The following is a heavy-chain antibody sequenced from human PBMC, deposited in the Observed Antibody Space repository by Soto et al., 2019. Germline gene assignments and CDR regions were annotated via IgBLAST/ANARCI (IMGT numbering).Heavy chain of an antibody. CDR1: GFTFSSYA. CDR2: ISYDGSNK. CDR3: AREMRDIVLVPAAGGYYYYGMDV. Sequence: QVQLVESGGGVVQPGRSLRLSCAASGFTFSSYAMHWVRQAPGKGLEWVAVISYDGSNKYYADSVKGRFTISRDNSKNMLYLQMNSMRAEDTAVYYCAREMRDIVLVPAAGGYYYYGMDVWGQGTTVTVS. D-gene: IGHD2-2*01. J-gene: IGHJ6*02. V-gene: IGHV3-30-3*01.